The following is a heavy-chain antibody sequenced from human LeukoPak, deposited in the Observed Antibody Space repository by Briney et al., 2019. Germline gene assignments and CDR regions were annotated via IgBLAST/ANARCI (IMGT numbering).Heavy chain of an antibody. V-gene: IGHV1-69*06. Sequence: SVKVSCKASRYTFTGYYMHWVRQAPGQGLEWMGGIIPIFGTANYAQKFQARGTITADKSTSTAYMELSSLRSEDTAVYYCASRNGPYYYGSGSYSWFDPWGQGTLVTVSS. CDR1: RYTFTGYY. CDR2: IIPIFGTA. D-gene: IGHD3-10*01. J-gene: IGHJ5*02. CDR3: ASRNGPYYYGSGSYSWFDP.